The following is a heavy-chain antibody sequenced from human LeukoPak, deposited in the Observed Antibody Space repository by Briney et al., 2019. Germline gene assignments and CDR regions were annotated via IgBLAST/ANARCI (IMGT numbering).Heavy chain of an antibody. CDR2: ISGSGGST. CDR1: GFTFSSYA. D-gene: IGHD5-18*01. J-gene: IGHJ3*02. V-gene: IGHV3-23*01. CDR3: AKDMKETWIQLLYYSDAFDI. Sequence: GGSLRLSCAASGFTFSSYAMSWVRQAPGKGLEWVSAISGSGGSTYYADSVKGRFTISRDNSKNTLYLQMNSLRAEDRAVYYCAKDMKETWIQLLYYSDAFDIWGQGTMVTVSS.